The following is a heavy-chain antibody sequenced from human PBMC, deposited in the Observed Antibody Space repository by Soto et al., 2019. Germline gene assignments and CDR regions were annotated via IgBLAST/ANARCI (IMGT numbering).Heavy chain of an antibody. CDR2: ISSSSSTI. D-gene: IGHD3-22*01. CDR3: ARVGRSVTMIAPVDY. V-gene: IGHV3-48*02. Sequence: GGSLRLSCAASGFTFSSYSMNWVRQAPGKGLGWVSYISSSSSTIYYADSVKGRFTISRDNAKNSLYLQMNSLRDEDTAVYYCARVGRSVTMIAPVDYWGQGTLVTVYS. J-gene: IGHJ4*02. CDR1: GFTFSSYS.